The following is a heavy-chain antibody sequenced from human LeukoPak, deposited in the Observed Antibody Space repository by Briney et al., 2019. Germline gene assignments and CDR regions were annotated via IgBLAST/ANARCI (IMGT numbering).Heavy chain of an antibody. CDR2: ISSSSSTI. J-gene: IGHJ6*02. D-gene: IGHD5-18*01. CDR1: GFAFSDTW. Sequence: PGGSLNLSCAASGFAFSDTWMHWVRQAPGKGLEWVSYISSSSSTIYYADSVKGRFTISRDNAKNSLYLQMNSLRAEDTAVYYCARGSGYSYGFYYYGMDVWGQGTTVTVSS. CDR3: ARGSGYSYGFYYYGMDV. V-gene: IGHV3-48*04.